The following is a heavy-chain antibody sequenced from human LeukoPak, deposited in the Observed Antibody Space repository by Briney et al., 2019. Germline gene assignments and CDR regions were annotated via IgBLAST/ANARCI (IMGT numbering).Heavy chain of an antibody. CDR1: GGSISSSSYY. CDR3: AAAFDY. Sequence: ASETLSLTCTVSGGSISSSSYYWGWIRQPPGKGLEWIGNTYYGGNTHYNPSLKSRISISVDTSKNQFSLELSSVTAADTAVYYCAAAFDYWGQGTLVTVSS. D-gene: IGHD6-25*01. V-gene: IGHV4-39*01. J-gene: IGHJ4*02. CDR2: TYYGGNT.